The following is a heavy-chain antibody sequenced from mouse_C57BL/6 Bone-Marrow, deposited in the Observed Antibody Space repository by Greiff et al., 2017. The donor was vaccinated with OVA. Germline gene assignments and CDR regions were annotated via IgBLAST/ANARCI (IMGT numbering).Heavy chain of an antibody. CDR3: ARKDGNYVFDY. CDR1: GYTFTSYW. V-gene: IGHV1-64*01. CDR2: IHPNSGST. Sequence: QVQLKQPGAELVKPGASVKLSCKASGYTFTSYWMHWVKQRPGQGLEWIGMIHPNSGSTNYNEKFKSKATLTVDKSSSTAYMQLSSLTSEDSAVYYCARKDGNYVFDYWGQGTTLTVSS. D-gene: IGHD2-1*01. J-gene: IGHJ2*01.